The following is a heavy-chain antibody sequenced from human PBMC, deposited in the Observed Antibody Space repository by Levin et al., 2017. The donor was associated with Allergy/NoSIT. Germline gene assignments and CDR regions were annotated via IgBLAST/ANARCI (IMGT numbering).Heavy chain of an antibody. Sequence: GGSLRLSCAASGFIFDNYGMSWVRQAPGKGLEWVSGINWNGGSTGYADSVKGRFTISRDNAKNSLYLQMNSLGAEDTALYHCARVVYSGSTYYFDYWGQGTLVTVSS. V-gene: IGHV3-20*01. D-gene: IGHD1-26*01. CDR1: GFIFDNYG. CDR3: ARVVYSGSTYYFDY. CDR2: INWNGGST. J-gene: IGHJ4*02.